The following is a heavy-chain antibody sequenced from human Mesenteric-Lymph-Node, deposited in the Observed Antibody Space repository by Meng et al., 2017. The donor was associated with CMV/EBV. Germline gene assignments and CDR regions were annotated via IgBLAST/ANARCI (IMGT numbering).Heavy chain of an antibody. V-gene: IGHV1-18*01. Sequence: ASVKVSCKASGYTFTSYGISWVRQAPGQGLEWMGWISAYNGNTNYAQKLQGRVTMTTDTSTSTAYMELRSLRSEDTAVYYCAVTPGDAMDYYYGMDVWGQGTTVTVSS. CDR2: ISAYNGNT. CDR1: GYTFTSYG. D-gene: IGHD2-2*01. CDR3: AVTPGDAMDYYYGMDV. J-gene: IGHJ6*02.